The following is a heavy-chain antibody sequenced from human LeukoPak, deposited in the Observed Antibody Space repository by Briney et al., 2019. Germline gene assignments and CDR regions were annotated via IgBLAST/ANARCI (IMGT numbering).Heavy chain of an antibody. CDR2: INHSGST. Sequence: SETLSLTCAAYGGSFSGYYWSWIRQPPGKGLEWIGEINHSGSTNYNPSLKSRVTISVDTSKNQFSLKLSSVTAADTAVYYCARGRLTIFGVVKRAAFDYWGQGTLVTVSS. J-gene: IGHJ4*02. D-gene: IGHD3-3*01. CDR3: ARGRLTIFGVVKRAAFDY. CDR1: GGSFSGYY. V-gene: IGHV4-34*01.